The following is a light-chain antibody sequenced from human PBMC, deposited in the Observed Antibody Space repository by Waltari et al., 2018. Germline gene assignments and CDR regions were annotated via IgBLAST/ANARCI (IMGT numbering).Light chain of an antibody. Sequence: EMVVTQSPATLSLSPGERATLSCRTSQTIGTSLAWYQQRPGQAPRLLIYRASTRATGIPDRFSGSGPESEFTFTISSLQSEDVALYYCQQYNNWPPGTFGQGTKVEIK. V-gene: IGKV3-15*01. J-gene: IGKJ1*01. CDR1: QTIGTS. CDR2: RAS. CDR3: QQYNNWPPGT.